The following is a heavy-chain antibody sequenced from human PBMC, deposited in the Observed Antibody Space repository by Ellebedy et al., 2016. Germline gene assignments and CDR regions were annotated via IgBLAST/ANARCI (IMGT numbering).Heavy chain of an antibody. CDR3: AGDSRGVSALGTSLHY. Sequence: GESLKISCAVSGFTVSANYMSWVRQAPGKGLEWVAIIYRTGTTFYPDSAKGRFTISRDNSKNTVYLQMNNLRVEDTAVFYCAGDSRGVSALGTSLHYWGQGTLVIVSS. CDR2: IYRTGTT. V-gene: IGHV3-53*01. D-gene: IGHD6-13*01. J-gene: IGHJ4*02. CDR1: GFTVSANY.